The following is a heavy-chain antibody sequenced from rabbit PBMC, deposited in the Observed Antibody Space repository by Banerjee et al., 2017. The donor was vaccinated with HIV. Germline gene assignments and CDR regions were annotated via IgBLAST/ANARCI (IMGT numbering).Heavy chain of an antibody. J-gene: IGHJ4*01. CDR1: GFSFSSSYW. Sequence: QEQLEESGGDLVKPEGSLTLTCTASGFSFSSSYWMCWVRQAPGKGPEWIACIYTGSGSPYYASWAKGRFTISKTSSTTVDLKMTSLTAADTATYFCARDIYSDGWGTINLWGPGTLVTVS. V-gene: IGHV1S45*01. CDR3: ARDIYSDGWGTINL. D-gene: IGHD4-1*01. CDR2: IYTGSGSP.